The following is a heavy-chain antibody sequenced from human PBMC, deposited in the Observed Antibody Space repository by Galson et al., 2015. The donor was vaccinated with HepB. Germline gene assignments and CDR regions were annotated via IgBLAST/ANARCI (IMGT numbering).Heavy chain of an antibody. Sequence: SVKVSCKASGYTFSTYYMHWVRQAPGQGLEWMGIITPTGGSTRYSQKFQGGVTMTRDTSTSTVYMELNSLRSEDTAVYYCARDRPNYAASPLDHWGQAALVTVSS. CDR2: ITPTGGST. J-gene: IGHJ4*02. CDR1: GYTFSTYY. D-gene: IGHD2-15*01. CDR3: ARDRPNYAASPLDH. V-gene: IGHV1-46*01.